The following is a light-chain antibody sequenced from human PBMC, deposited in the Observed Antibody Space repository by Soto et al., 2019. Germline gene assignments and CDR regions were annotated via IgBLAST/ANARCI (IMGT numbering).Light chain of an antibody. Sequence: IVITQSPLSLPVTPGESASISCRSSQSLLHSNGYSYLDWYQQKQGQSPQLLISLAYYRAPRVHDRSIGSGSASYFHLKIIRGEPYDVLLYYCRQQLQSSPFTFGRGTKLDI. J-gene: IGKJ2*01. CDR2: LAY. CDR1: QSLLHSNGYSY. V-gene: IGKV2-28*01. CDR3: RQQLQSSPFT.